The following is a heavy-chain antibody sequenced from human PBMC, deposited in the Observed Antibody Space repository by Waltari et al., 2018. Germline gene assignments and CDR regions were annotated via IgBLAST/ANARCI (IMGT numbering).Heavy chain of an antibody. CDR2: IYHSGST. CDR1: GYSISSGYY. J-gene: IGHJ4*02. D-gene: IGHD2-21*02. Sequence: QVQLQESGPGLVKPSETLSLTCAVSGYSISSGYYWGWIRQPPGKGLEWIGSIYHSGSTYYNPSLKSRVTISVDTSKNQFSLKLSSVTAADTAVYYCATLPRQSTVVTPDWGQGTLVTVSS. CDR3: ATLPRQSTVVTPD. V-gene: IGHV4-38-2*01.